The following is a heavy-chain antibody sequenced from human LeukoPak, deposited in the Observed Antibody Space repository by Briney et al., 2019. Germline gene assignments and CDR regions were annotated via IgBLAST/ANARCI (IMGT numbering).Heavy chain of an antibody. CDR1: GFTFDDYG. D-gene: IGHD1-7*01. CDR2: INWNGGST. J-gene: IGHJ3*02. CDR3: ARDSVTGTKGGNDAFDI. V-gene: IGHV3-20*04. Sequence: GGSLRLSCAASGFTFDDYGMSWVRQAPGRGLEWASGINWNGGSTGYADSVKGRFTISRDNAKNSLYLQMNSLRAEDTALYYCARDSVTGTKGGNDAFDIWGQGTMVTVSS.